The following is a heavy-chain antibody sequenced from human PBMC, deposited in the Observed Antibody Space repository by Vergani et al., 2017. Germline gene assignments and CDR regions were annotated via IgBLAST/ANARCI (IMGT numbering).Heavy chain of an antibody. CDR3: ARDSRGWELIDY. V-gene: IGHV1-3*01. J-gene: IGHJ4*02. D-gene: IGHD1-26*01. Sequence: KFQGRVTITRDTSASTAYMELSSLRSEDTAVYYCARDSRGWELIDYWGQGTLVTVSS.